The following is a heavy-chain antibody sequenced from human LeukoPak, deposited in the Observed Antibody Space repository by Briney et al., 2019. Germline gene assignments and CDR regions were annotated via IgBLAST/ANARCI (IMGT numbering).Heavy chain of an antibody. J-gene: IGHJ4*02. V-gene: IGHV1-2*02. CDR2: INTNSGGT. Sequence: GASVKVSCKASGYTFSDHYIHWVRQAPGQGLEWMGWINTNSGGTNYVQKFQGRVTMTSHTSIRTVYMELSRLRSDDTAVYYCARICDPNGGSCYFSFDYWGQGTLVTVSS. CDR3: ARICDPNGGSCYFSFDY. CDR1: GYTFSDHY. D-gene: IGHD2-15*01.